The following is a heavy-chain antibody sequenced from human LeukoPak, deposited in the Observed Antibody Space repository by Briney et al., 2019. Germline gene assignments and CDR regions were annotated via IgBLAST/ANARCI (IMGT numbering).Heavy chain of an antibody. CDR1: GDSVSSTRYY. J-gene: IGHJ5*02. D-gene: IGHD3-16*01. V-gene: IGHV4-39*01. Sequence: SETLSLTCTVSGDSVSSTRYYWGWIRQPPGKGLEWIGSIYYSGTTYYNPSLKSRVTILLDMSKNQFPLRLTSVTAADTAVYYCARYSYGGEDWFDPWGQGTLVTVSS. CDR2: IYYSGTT. CDR3: ARYSYGGEDWFDP.